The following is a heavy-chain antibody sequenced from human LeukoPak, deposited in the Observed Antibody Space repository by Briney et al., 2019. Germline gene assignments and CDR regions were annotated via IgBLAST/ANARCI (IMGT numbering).Heavy chain of an antibody. CDR1: GFTFSSYA. CDR2: ISGSGGST. CDR3: AKDLRNYDIKYYSYMDV. Sequence: GGSLRLSCAAPGFTFSSYAMSWVRQAPGKGLEWVSAISGSGGSTYYADSVKGRFTISRDNSKNTLYLQMNSLRAEDTAVYYCAKDLRNYDIKYYSYMDVWGKGTTVTVSS. V-gene: IGHV3-23*01. D-gene: IGHD3-3*01. J-gene: IGHJ6*03.